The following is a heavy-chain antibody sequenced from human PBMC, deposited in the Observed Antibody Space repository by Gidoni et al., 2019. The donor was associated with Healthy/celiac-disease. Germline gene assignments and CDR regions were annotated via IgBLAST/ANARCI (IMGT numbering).Heavy chain of an antibody. D-gene: IGHD2-15*01. Sequence: QLQLQESGPGLVKPSETLSLTCTVSGGPISSSSYYWGWIRQPPGKGLEWIGSIYYSGSTYYNPSLKSRVTISVDTSKNQFSLKLSSVTAADTAVYYCARQDYCSGGSCYAYGMDVWGQGTTVTVSS. CDR1: GGPISSSSYY. V-gene: IGHV4-39*01. CDR3: ARQDYCSGGSCYAYGMDV. J-gene: IGHJ6*02. CDR2: IYYSGST.